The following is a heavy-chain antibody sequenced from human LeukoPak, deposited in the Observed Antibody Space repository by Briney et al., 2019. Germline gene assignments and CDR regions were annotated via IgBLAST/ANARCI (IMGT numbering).Heavy chain of an antibody. CDR2: IYHSGST. CDR1: GGSISSSNW. CDR3: ARILPKGYCSGGSCYSRVIRYYFDY. Sequence: SGTLSLTCAVSGGSISSSNWWSWIRQPPGKGLEWIGEIYHSGSTNYNPSLKSRVTISVDKSKTQFSLKLSSVTAADTAVYYCARILPKGYCSGGSCYSRVIRYYFDYWGQGTLVTVSS. J-gene: IGHJ4*02. V-gene: IGHV4-4*02. D-gene: IGHD2-15*01.